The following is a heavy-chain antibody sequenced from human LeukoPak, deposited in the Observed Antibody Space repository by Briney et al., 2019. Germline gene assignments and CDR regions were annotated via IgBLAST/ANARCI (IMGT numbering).Heavy chain of an antibody. D-gene: IGHD6-19*01. J-gene: IGHJ5*02. CDR2: ISAYNGNT. CDR3: ARVKQWLNWFDP. Sequence: ASVKVSCKASGYTFTSYGISWVQQAPGQGLEWMGWISAYNGNTNYAQKLQGRVTMTTDTSTSTAYTELRSLRSDDTAVYYCARVKQWLNWFDPWGQGTLVTVSS. CDR1: GYTFTSYG. V-gene: IGHV1-18*01.